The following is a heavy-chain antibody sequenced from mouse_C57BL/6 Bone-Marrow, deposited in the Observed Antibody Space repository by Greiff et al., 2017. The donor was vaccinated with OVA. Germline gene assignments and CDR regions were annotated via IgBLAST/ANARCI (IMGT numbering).Heavy chain of an antibody. J-gene: IGHJ1*03. D-gene: IGHD1-1*01. CDR2: IRLKSDNYAT. CDR3: TPHYYGSLYWYFDV. V-gene: IGHV6-3*01. Sequence: EVKVVESGGGLVQPGGSMKLSCVASGFTFSNYWMNWVRQSPEKGLEWVAQIRLKSDNYATHYAESVKGRFTISRDDSKSSVYLQMNNLRAEDTGIYYCTPHYYGSLYWYFDVWGTGTTVTVSS. CDR1: GFTFSNYW.